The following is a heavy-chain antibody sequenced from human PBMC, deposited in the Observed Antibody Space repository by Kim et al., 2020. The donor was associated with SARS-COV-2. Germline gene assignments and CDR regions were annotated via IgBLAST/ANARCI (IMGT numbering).Heavy chain of an antibody. CDR2: GNNK. J-gene: IGHJ4*02. CDR3: AEVGEDY. Sequence: GNNKYYAGSVKGRFTISRDNSKNTLYLQMNSLRAEDTAVYYCAEVGEDYWGQGTLVTVSS. D-gene: IGHD3-16*01. V-gene: IGHV3-30-3*01.